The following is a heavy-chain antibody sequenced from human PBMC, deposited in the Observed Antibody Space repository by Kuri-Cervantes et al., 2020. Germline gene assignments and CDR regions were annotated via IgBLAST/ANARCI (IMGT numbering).Heavy chain of an antibody. V-gene: IGHV4-59*12. CDR2: IYYSGST. CDR3: ARGVMQQRNWFDP. J-gene: IGHJ5*02. D-gene: IGHD6-13*01. CDR1: GGSISSYY. Sequence: SETLSLTCTVSGGSISSYYWSWIRQPPGKGLEWIGYIYYSGSTNYNPSLRSRVTISVDTSKSQFSLKLSSVTAADTAVYYCARGVMQQRNWFDPWGQGTLVTVSS.